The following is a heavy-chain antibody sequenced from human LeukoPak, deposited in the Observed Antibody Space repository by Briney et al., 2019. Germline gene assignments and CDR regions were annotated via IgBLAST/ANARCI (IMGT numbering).Heavy chain of an antibody. CDR3: AKDSAIAVAGILF. Sequence: GGSLRLSCAASGFTFSSYAMSWVRQAPGKGLEWASAISGSGGSTYYADSVKGRFTISRDNSKDTLYLQMNSLRAEDTAVYYCAKDSAIAVAGILFWGQGTLVTVSS. D-gene: IGHD6-19*01. CDR1: GFTFSSYA. V-gene: IGHV3-23*01. J-gene: IGHJ4*02. CDR2: ISGSGGST.